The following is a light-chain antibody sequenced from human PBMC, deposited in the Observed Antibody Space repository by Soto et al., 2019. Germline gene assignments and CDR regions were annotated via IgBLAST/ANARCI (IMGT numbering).Light chain of an antibody. CDR2: KAS. CDR3: QQYNCYPIT. V-gene: IGKV1-5*03. CDR1: QSISDW. J-gene: IGKJ5*01. Sequence: DIQMTQSPSTLSASVGDRVTITCRASQSISDWLAWYQQKPGKAPKLLIYKASGLESGVPSRFSGSGSGTEFTLTITSLQPDDFATYYCQQYNCYPITFGQGTRLEIK.